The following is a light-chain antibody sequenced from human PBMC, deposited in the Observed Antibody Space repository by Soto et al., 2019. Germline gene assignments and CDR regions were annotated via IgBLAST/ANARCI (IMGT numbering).Light chain of an antibody. Sequence: VMTQSPATLSVSPGDSATLSCRASQRVDSNLAWYQQKPGQAPRLFIYGASTRATGIPARFSGSGSGTEFTLTISSLQSEDFAVYYCQQYNDWPPGAFGQGTKVEIK. CDR2: GAS. V-gene: IGKV3-15*01. CDR1: QRVDSN. CDR3: QQYNDWPPGA. J-gene: IGKJ1*01.